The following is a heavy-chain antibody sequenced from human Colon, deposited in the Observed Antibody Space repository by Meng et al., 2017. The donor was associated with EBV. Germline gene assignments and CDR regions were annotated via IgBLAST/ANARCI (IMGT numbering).Heavy chain of an antibody. V-gene: IGHV3-21*01. CDR2: ISSSSTHI. CDR3: ARELIPALGPQVADS. Sequence: IHLVESGGGLVKAGGSLRVSCVASGLTISHYNMTWFRQAPGKGLEWVSFISSSSTHIHYADSVKGRFAVSRDNAKHSLYLQMNSLRAEDTAVYYCARELIPALGPQVADSWGQGTLVTVS. D-gene: IGHD2-2*01. CDR1: GLTISHYN. J-gene: IGHJ4*02.